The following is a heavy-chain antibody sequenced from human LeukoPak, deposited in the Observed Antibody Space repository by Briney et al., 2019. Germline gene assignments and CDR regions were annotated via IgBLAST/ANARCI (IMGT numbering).Heavy chain of an antibody. V-gene: IGHV4-59*01. J-gene: IGHJ4*02. CDR2: FYYSGST. CDR3: ARGPGGYSYGYYFDY. Sequence: SETLSLTCAVSGGSISSYYWSWIRQPPGKGLEWIGFFYYSGSTNYNPSLKSRVTISVDTSKNHFSLKLSSVTAADTAVYYCARGPGGYSYGYYFDYWGQGTLVTVSS. CDR1: GGSISSYY. D-gene: IGHD5-18*01.